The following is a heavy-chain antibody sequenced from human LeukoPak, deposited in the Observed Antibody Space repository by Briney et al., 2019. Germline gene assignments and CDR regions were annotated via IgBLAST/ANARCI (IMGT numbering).Heavy chain of an antibody. CDR1: GYTFTGYY. Sequence: ASVKVSCKTSGYTFTGYYMHWLRQAPGQGLEWMGRINPNSGGTYYAQKFQGRVTMTRDTSLSTSYMELTSLISDDTAVYYCAGGVLHGGGNWFDPWGQGTLVTVSS. J-gene: IGHJ5*02. CDR2: INPNSGGT. V-gene: IGHV1-2*06. CDR3: AGGVLHGGGNWFDP. D-gene: IGHD3-16*01.